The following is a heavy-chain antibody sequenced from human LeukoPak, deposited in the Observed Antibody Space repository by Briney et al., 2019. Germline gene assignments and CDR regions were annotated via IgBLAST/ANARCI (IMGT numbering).Heavy chain of an antibody. Sequence: GGSLRLSCAASGFTVSSNYMSWVRQAPGKGLEWVSVIYSGGSTYYADSVKGRFTISRDNAKNSLYLQMNSLRAEDTAVYYCARGNTMLMDVWGQGTTVTVSS. CDR2: IYSGGST. CDR3: ARGNTMLMDV. V-gene: IGHV3-53*01. D-gene: IGHD3-10*01. CDR1: GFTVSSNY. J-gene: IGHJ6*02.